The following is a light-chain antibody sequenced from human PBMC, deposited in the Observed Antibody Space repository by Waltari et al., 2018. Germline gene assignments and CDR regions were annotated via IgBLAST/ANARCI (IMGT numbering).Light chain of an antibody. CDR2: VTS. CDR1: QSVLSNSNNFYY. CDR3: QQYYSRPLT. V-gene: IGKV4-1*01. J-gene: IGKJ4*01. Sequence: DIVMTQSPDSLAVSLGERATINCRSSQSVLSNSNNFYYLAWYQQKPGQPPKLLSYVTSSREAGVPDRFSVSGSGTEFTLTINSLQDEDVAIYYCQQYYSRPLTFGGGTRVEIK.